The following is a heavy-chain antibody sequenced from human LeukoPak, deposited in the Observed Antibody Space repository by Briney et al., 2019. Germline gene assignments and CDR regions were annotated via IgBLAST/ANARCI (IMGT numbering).Heavy chain of an antibody. CDR2: ISGSGGST. D-gene: IGHD3-3*01. Sequence: GGSLRLSCAASGFTFSSYAMSWVRQAPGKGLEWVSAISGSGGSTYYADSVKGRFTISRDNSKNTLYLQMNSLRAEDTAVYYCAKVEKDYDLWSGYPPHDYWGQGTLVTVSS. V-gene: IGHV3-23*01. CDR3: AKVEKDYDLWSGYPPHDY. CDR1: GFTFSSYA. J-gene: IGHJ4*02.